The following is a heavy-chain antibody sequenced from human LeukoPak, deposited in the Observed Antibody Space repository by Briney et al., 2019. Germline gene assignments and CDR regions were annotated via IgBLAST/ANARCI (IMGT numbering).Heavy chain of an antibody. CDR1: GFTFSSYA. V-gene: IGHV3-23*01. J-gene: IGHJ3*02. Sequence: GGSLRLSCAASGFTFSSYAMSWVRQAPGKGLEWVSAISGSGGSTYYADSVKGRFTITRDNSKNTLYLQMNSLRAEDTAVYYCAKDLAIVGAKHAFDIWGQGTMVTVSS. CDR3: AKDLAIVGAKHAFDI. CDR2: ISGSGGST. D-gene: IGHD1-26*01.